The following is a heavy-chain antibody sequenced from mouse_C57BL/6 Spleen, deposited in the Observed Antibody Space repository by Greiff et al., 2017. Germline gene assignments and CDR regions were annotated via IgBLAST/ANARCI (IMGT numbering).Heavy chain of an antibody. J-gene: IGHJ2*01. CDR3: ARRGYDYDVLDY. CDR2: IDPSDSYT. V-gene: IGHV1-69*01. Sequence: QVQLQQPGAELVMPGASVKLSCKASGYTFTSYWMHWVKQRPGQGLEWIGEIDPSDSYTNYNQKFKGKSTLTVDKSSSTAYMQLSSLTSEDSAVYYCARRGYDYDVLDYWGQGTTLTVSS. D-gene: IGHD2-4*01. CDR1: GYTFTSYW.